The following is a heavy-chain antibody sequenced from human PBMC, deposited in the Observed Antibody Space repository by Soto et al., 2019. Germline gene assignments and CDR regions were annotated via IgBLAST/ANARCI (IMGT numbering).Heavy chain of an antibody. V-gene: IGHV3-20*04. J-gene: IGHJ3*02. CDR3: ARTCHTYGDYVDDALDI. CDR2: INWNGGST. D-gene: IGHD4-17*01. Sequence: EVQLVESGGGVVRPGGSLRLSCAASGFTFDDYGMSWVRQAPGKGLEWVSGINWNGGSTGYADSVKGRFTISRDNAKNSLYLQMNSRRAEDTALYYCARTCHTYGDYVDDALDIWGQGTMVTVSS. CDR1: GFTFDDYG.